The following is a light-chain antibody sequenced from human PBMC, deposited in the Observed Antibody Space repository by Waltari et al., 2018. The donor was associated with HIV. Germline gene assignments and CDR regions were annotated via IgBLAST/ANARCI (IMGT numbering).Light chain of an antibody. V-gene: IGLV1-44*01. CDR3: AAWDDYMEGHV. CDR2: NTY. J-gene: IGLJ2*01. CDR1: SANIGTNT. Sequence: QSVLTQPPSASGTPGQTVTISCSGSSANIGTNTVNWYQQLPGTAPKLLIYNTYHRPSGVPDRVSGSQSGTSASLAISGLQSEDEADYYCAAWDDYMEGHVFGGGTKLTIL.